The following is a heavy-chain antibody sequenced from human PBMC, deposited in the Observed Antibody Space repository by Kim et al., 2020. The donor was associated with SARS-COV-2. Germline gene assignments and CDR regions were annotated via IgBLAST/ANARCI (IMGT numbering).Heavy chain of an antibody. D-gene: IGHD3-3*01. J-gene: IGHJ6*03. CDR2: ISSNGGST. CDR3: ARAGVDVWSGYDNYYYY. CDR1: GFTFSSYA. Sequence: GGSLRLSCAASGFTFSSYAMHWVCQAPGKGLEYVSAISSNGGSTYYANSVKGRFTISRDNSKNTLYLQMGSLRAEDMAVYYCARAGVDVWSGYDNYYYY. V-gene: IGHV3-64*01.